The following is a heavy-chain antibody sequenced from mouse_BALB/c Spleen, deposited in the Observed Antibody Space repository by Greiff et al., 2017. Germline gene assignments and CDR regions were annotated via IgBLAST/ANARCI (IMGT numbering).Heavy chain of an antibody. D-gene: IGHD2-4*01. J-gene: IGHJ3*01. Sequence: DVQLVESGPGLVKPSQSLSLTCTVTGYSITSDYAWNWIRQFPGNKLEWMGYISYSGSTSYNPSLKSRISITRDTSKNQFFLQLNSVTTEDTATYYCARRAYDYDPWFAYWGQGTLVTVSA. V-gene: IGHV3-2*02. CDR3: ARRAYDYDPWFAY. CDR2: ISYSGST. CDR1: GYSITSDYA.